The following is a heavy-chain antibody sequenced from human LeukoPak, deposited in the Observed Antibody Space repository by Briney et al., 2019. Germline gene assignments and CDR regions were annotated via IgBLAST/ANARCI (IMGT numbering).Heavy chain of an antibody. CDR3: AREMATPIGGIGY. CDR2: IWYDGSNK. CDR1: GFTFSSYG. J-gene: IGHJ4*02. V-gene: IGHV3-33*01. D-gene: IGHD5-24*01. Sequence: GGSLRLSCAASGFTFSSYGMHWVRQAPGKGLEWVAVIWYDGSNKYYADSVKGRFTISRDNSKNTLYLQMNSLRAEDTAVYYCAREMATPIGGIGYWGQGTLVTVSS.